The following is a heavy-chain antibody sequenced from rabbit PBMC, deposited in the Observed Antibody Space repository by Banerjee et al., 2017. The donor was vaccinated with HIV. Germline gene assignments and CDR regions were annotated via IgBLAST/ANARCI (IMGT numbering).Heavy chain of an antibody. CDR1: GFSFSSSYY. J-gene: IGHJ3*01. Sequence: QSLEESGGDLVKPGASLTLTCTASGFSFSSSYYMCWVRQAPGKGLEWIACIYAGSSGSTWYASWVNGRFTISRSTSLNTVFLRLTSLTAADTATYFRARVTGYASTGNYPTRLDLWGPGTLVTVS. CDR3: ARVTGYASTGNYPTRLDL. V-gene: IGHV1S40*01. CDR2: IYAGSSGST. D-gene: IGHD7-1*01.